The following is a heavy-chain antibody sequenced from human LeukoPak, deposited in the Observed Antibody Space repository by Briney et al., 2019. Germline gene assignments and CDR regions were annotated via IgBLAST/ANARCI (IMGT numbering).Heavy chain of an antibody. CDR2: IIPIFGTA. V-gene: IGHV1-69*06. J-gene: IGHJ4*02. D-gene: IGHD6-13*01. CDR3: AIPYSSSGYGDY. Sequence: SVKVSCKASVDTFSIYTISCVRQAPGQGGEWMGGIIPIFGTANYAQKFQGRVTITADKSTSTAYMELSSLRSEDTAVYYCAIPYSSSGYGDYWGQGTLVTVSS. CDR1: VDTFSIYT.